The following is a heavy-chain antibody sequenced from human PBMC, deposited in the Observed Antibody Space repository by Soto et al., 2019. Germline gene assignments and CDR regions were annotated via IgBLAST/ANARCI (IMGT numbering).Heavy chain of an antibody. CDR2: ISSSGSTI. J-gene: IGHJ4*02. CDR1: GFTFSSYE. D-gene: IGHD2-2*01. CDR3: AREPLVPAGSFDC. Sequence: LRLSCAASGFTFSSYEMNWVRQAPGKGLEWVSYISSSGSTIYYADSVKGRFTISRDNAKNSLYLQMNGLRAEDTAVYYCAREPLVPAGSFDCRGQGTLVTVSS. V-gene: IGHV3-48*03.